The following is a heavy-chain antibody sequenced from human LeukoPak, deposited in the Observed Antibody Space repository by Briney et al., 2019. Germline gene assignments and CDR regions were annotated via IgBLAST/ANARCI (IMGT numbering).Heavy chain of an antibody. CDR3: ARDRDLYATIYYGMDV. D-gene: IGHD2-2*01. Sequence: GGSLRLSWAASGFTFGDYYMSWIRQAPGKGLEWVSYISSRGSTIYYADSVKGRLTISRDNAKNSLYLQMNSLRAEDTAVYYCARDRDLYATIYYGMDVWGQGTTVTVSS. CDR1: GFTFGDYY. J-gene: IGHJ6*02. V-gene: IGHV3-11*01. CDR2: ISSRGSTI.